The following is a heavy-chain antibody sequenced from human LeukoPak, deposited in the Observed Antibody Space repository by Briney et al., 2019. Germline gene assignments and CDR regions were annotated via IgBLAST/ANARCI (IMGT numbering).Heavy chain of an antibody. CDR1: GFTFSSYE. J-gene: IGHJ4*02. CDR2: ISSSGSTI. Sequence: AGGSLRLSCAASGFTFSSYEMNWVRQAPGKGLEWVSYISSSGSTIYYADSVKGRFTISRDNSRNTLYLQMNSLTVEDTAVYYCAKDNWLPSSPAVAGLGDWNQGTLVIVSS. D-gene: IGHD6-19*01. V-gene: IGHV3-48*03. CDR3: AKDNWLPSSPAVAGLGD.